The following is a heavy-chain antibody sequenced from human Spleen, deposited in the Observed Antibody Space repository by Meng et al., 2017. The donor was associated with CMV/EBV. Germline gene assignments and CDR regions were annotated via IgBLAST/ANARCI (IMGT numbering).Heavy chain of an antibody. D-gene: IGHD3-10*01. Sequence: GESLKISCAASGFTFSSYSMNWVRQAPGKGLEWVSSISSSSSYIYYADSVKGRSTISRDNAKNTLYLQMNSLRAEDTAVYYCARDLPPLTMVRGVIISPLSGMDVWGQGTTVTVSS. V-gene: IGHV3-21*01. CDR2: ISSSSSYI. CDR1: GFTFSSYS. J-gene: IGHJ6*02. CDR3: ARDLPPLTMVRGVIISPLSGMDV.